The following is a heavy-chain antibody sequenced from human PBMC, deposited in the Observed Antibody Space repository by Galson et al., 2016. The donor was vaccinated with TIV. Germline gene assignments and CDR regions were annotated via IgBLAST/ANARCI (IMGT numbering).Heavy chain of an antibody. J-gene: IGHJ3*02. D-gene: IGHD3-3*01. Sequence: SVKVSCKASGYNFAMHAISWVRQAPGEGLEWMAWTRTYNGDTRHAEKVQGRVTTTTDTSTGTPYMELRCPRSGDTDVYYCARDRNSVSAVVLEDDAFDIWGQGTLVTVSS. CDR1: GYNFAMHA. CDR2: TRTYNGDT. V-gene: IGHV1-18*01. CDR3: ARDRNSVSAVVLEDDAFDI.